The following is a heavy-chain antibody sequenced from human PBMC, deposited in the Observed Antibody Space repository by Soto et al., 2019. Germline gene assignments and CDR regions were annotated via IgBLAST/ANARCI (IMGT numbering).Heavy chain of an antibody. J-gene: IGHJ6*04. D-gene: IGHD3-3*01. CDR2: IYWDDDK. Sequence: QFTLKESVPTLVKPTQTLTLTCTFSGFSISNSGLGVGWISQPPGKALECLALIYWDDDKRYRPSLKSGLTITKDASNNHVVLTMTYTGPVDTATYYCAHTEPRYYDFWREGLILDVRGRETTVTVCS. V-gene: IGHV2-5*02. CDR3: AHTEPRYYDFWREGLILDV. CDR1: GFSISNSGLG.